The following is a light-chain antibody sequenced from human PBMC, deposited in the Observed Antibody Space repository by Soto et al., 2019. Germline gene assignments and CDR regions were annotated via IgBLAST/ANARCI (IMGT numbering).Light chain of an antibody. CDR2: EVT. CDR1: SSDVGGYNY. CDR3: SSYAGSNNVV. Sequence: QSALSQPPSASGSPGQSVTISCTGTSSDVGGYNYVSWYQHHPGKAPKLMIYEVTKRPSGVPDRFSGSKSGNTASLTVSGLQAEDDSDYYCSSYAGSNNVVFGGGTKLNVL. J-gene: IGLJ2*01. V-gene: IGLV2-8*01.